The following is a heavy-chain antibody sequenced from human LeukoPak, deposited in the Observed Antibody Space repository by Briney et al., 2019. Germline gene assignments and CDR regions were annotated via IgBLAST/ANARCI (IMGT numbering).Heavy chain of an antibody. D-gene: IGHD3-16*01. Sequence: GRSLRLSCAASGFTFSSYGMHWVRQAPGKGLGWVAVISYDGSNKYYADSVKGRFTISRDNSKNTLYLQMNSLRAEDTAVYYCATWVSLDYWGQGTLVTVSS. CDR1: GFTFSSYG. CDR2: ISYDGSNK. CDR3: ATWVSLDY. V-gene: IGHV3-30*03. J-gene: IGHJ4*02.